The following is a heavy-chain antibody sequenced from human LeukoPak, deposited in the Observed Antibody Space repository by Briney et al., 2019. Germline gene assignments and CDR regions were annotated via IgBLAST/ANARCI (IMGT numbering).Heavy chain of an antibody. CDR1: GFTFSSYW. CDR2: INSDGSST. CDR3: ARVRGSQTEGYYFDC. V-gene: IGHV3-74*01. Sequence: PGGSLRLSCAASGFTFSSYWMHWVRQAPGKGLVWVSRINSDGSSTSYADSVKGRFTISRDNAKNSLYLQMNSLRAEDTAVYYCARVRGSQTEGYYFDCWGQGTLVTVSS. D-gene: IGHD1-26*01. J-gene: IGHJ4*02.